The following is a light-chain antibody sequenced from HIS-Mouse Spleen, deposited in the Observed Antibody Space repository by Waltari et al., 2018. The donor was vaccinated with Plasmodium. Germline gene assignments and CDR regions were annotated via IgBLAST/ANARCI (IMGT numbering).Light chain of an antibody. CDR1: QSVSSSY. Sequence: EIVLTPSPGTLSFSPGERSTLSCRASQSVSSSYLAWYQQKPGQAPRLLIYGASSRATGIPDRFSGSGSGTDFTLTISRLEPEDFAVYYCQQYGSSLFTFGPGTKVEIK. J-gene: IGKJ3*01. V-gene: IGKV3-20*01. CDR3: QQYGSSLFT. CDR2: GAS.